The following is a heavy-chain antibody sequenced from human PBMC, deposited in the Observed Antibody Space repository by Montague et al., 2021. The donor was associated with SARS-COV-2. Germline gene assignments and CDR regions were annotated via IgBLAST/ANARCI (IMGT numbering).Heavy chain of an antibody. CDR1: GGSVSVTSYY. D-gene: IGHD3-16*01. Sequence: SETLSLTCTVSGGSVSVTSYYWAWIRQPPGKGLEWIVNIHHSGTTFYNLSLKSRVTISVDTSKNEVSLKLNSVTATDTAVYYSARQGGPSGKHWFDLWGQGTLVTVSS. CDR3: ARQGGPSGKHWFDL. J-gene: IGHJ5*02. CDR2: IHHSGTT. V-gene: IGHV4-39*01.